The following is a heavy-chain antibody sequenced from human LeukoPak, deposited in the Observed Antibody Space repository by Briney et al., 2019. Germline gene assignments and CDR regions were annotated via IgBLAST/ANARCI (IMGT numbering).Heavy chain of an antibody. CDR2: ISAYNGNT. V-gene: IGHV1-18*01. D-gene: IGHD6-19*01. Sequence: GASVKVSCKASGYTFTSYGISWVRQAPGQGLEWMGWISAYNGNTNYAQKLQGRVTMTTDTSTSTAYMELRSLRSGDTAAYYCARASIAVAGTYFDYWGQGTLVTVSS. CDR1: GYTFTSYG. CDR3: ARASIAVAGTYFDY. J-gene: IGHJ4*02.